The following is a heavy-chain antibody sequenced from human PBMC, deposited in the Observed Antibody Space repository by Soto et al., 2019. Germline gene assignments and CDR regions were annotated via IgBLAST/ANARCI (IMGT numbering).Heavy chain of an antibody. CDR3: AKDKDEYCTNGVCYIPFDY. J-gene: IGHJ4*02. CDR2: ISGSGGST. CDR1: GFTFSSYA. V-gene: IGHV3-23*01. Sequence: PGGSLRLSCAASGFTFSSYAMSWVRQAPGKGLEWVSAISGSGGSTYYADSVKGRFTISRDNSKNTLCLQMNSLRAEDTAVYYCAKDKDEYCTNGVCYIPFDYWGQGTLVTVSS. D-gene: IGHD2-8*01.